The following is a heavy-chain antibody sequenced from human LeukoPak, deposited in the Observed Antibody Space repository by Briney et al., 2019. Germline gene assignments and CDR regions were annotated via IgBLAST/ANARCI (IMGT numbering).Heavy chain of an antibody. CDR2: IYSGGST. CDR1: GFTVSSNY. V-gene: IGHV3-53*04. J-gene: IGHJ4*02. Sequence: GGSLRLSCAASGFTVSSNYMSWVRQAPGKGLEWVSVIYSGGSTYYADSVKGRFTISRHNSKNTLYLQMNSLRAEDTGVYYCARAKSPYGSGSYYYWGQGTLVTVSS. D-gene: IGHD3-10*01. CDR3: ARAKSPYGSGSYYY.